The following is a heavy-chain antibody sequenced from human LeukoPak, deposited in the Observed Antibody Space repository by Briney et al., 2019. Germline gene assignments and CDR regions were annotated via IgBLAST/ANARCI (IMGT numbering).Heavy chain of an antibody. V-gene: IGHV4-39*07. CDR1: GGSVSSSSYY. J-gene: IGHJ3*02. D-gene: IGHD3-3*01. CDR2: IYYSGST. Sequence: SETLSLTCTVSGGSVSSSSYYWGWIRQPPGKGLEWIGSIYYSGSTYYNPSLKSRVTISVDTSKNQFSLKLSSVTAADTAVYYCARARAGVVIIGVYDIWGQGTMVTVSS. CDR3: ARARAGVVIIGVYDI.